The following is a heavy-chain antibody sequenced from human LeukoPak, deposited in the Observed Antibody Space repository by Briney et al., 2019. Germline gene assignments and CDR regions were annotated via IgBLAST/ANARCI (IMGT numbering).Heavy chain of an antibody. Sequence: GGSLRLSCAASGFTFSSYGMHWVRQAPGKGLEWVSLINADGSTATYADSVKGRFTISRDNARNTLSLQMNSLTIEDTAVYYCVVVVEPPDSDGFDVWGQGTMITVSS. V-gene: IGHV3-74*01. CDR2: INADGSTA. CDR3: VVVVEPPDSDGFDV. CDR1: GFTFSSYG. J-gene: IGHJ3*01. D-gene: IGHD1-14*01.